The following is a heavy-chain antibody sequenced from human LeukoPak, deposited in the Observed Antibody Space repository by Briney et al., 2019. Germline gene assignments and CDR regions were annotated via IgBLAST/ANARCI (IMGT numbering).Heavy chain of an antibody. CDR3: AKFMVLGVGIPGY. J-gene: IGHJ4*02. Sequence: ASVNVSCKPSGYTFTSYVIIWVRQAPGQGLEWMGWIRAYNSNTNYAQKLTPRVTITPDTSTSPAYMERRSLRSDGTAVYYCAKFMVLGVGIPGYRAQGTLATVSS. CDR1: GYTFTSYV. D-gene: IGHD3-10*01. CDR2: IRAYNSNT. V-gene: IGHV1-18*04.